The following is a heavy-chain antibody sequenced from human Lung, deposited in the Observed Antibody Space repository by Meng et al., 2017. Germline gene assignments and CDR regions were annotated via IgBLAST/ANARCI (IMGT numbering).Heavy chain of an antibody. V-gene: IGHV3-21*01. CDR2: ISSSSNYI. Sequence: EGELVESGGGLVKPGVSLRLSCAASGFTFSSYTMNWVRQAPGKGLEWVSSISSSSNYIYYADSVKGRFTISRDDAKNSLYLQMNSLRAEDTAVYYCARHGTFGAPGTANWFDPWGQGTLVTVSS. J-gene: IGHJ5*02. CDR3: ARHGTFGAPGTANWFDP. CDR1: GFTFSSYT. D-gene: IGHD6-13*01.